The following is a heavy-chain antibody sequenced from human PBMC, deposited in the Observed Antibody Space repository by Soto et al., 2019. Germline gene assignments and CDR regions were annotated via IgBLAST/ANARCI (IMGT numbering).Heavy chain of an antibody. CDR1: GGSFSGYY. V-gene: IGHV4-34*01. J-gene: IGHJ4*02. D-gene: IGHD6-13*01. Sequence: QVQLQQWGAGLLKPAETLSLTCAVYGGSFSGYYWTWIRQPPGKRLEWIGDINQSGFTNYNPSHESRVTMSVDTSKNQFSLRLSSVTAADTAVYYCARFPFDRSSWTNPRYFDYWGQGTLVTVSS. CDR3: ARFPFDRSSWTNPRYFDY. CDR2: INQSGFT.